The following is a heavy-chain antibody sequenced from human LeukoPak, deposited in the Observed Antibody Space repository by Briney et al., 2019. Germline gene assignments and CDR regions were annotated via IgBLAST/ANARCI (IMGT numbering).Heavy chain of an antibody. CDR2: IYHSGST. CDR1: GGSISSGGYS. V-gene: IGHV4-30-2*01. CDR3: ARGYAGMDV. D-gene: IGHD5-18*01. J-gene: IGHJ6*02. Sequence: SETLSLTCAVSGGSISSGGYSWSWIRQPPGKGLEWIGYIYHSGSTYYNPSLKSRVTISVDRSKNQFSLKLSSVTAVDTAVYYCARGYAGMDVWGQGTTVTVSS.